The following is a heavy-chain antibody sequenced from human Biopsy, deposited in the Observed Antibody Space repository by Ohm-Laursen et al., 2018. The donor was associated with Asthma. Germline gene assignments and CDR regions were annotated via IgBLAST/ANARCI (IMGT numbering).Heavy chain of an antibody. CDR2: ITFDGSTQ. CDR3: SRDTLGYYFDI. V-gene: IGHV3-30-3*01. J-gene: IGHJ4*02. D-gene: IGHD6-13*01. Sequence: SLRLSCAASGTHFGSYNMHWARQASGKGLEWVAVITFDGSTQHYGDSVKGRFTISRDNSKNMLFLQMNSLRAEDTAVYYCSRDTLGYYFDIWGQGTQVTVSS. CDR1: GTHFGSYN.